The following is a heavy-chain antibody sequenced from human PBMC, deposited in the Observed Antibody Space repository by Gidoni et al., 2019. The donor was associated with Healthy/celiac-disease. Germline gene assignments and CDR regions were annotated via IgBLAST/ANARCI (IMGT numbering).Heavy chain of an antibody. D-gene: IGHD2-21*02. J-gene: IGHJ4*02. CDR2: ISSSSSYI. CDR1: GFTFRSAS. V-gene: IGHV3-21*01. Sequence: EVQLVESGGGLVKPGGSLRLSCAASGFTFRSASMNWVRQAPGKGLEWVSSISSSSSYIYYADSVKGRFTISRDNAKNSLYLQMNSLRAEDTAVYYCARDWNGFYCGGDCYSNYWGQGTLVTVSS. CDR3: ARDWNGFYCGGDCYSNY.